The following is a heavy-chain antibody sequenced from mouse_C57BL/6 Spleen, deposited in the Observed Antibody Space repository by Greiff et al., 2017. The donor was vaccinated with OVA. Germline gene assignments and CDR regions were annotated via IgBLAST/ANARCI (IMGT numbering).Heavy chain of an antibody. J-gene: IGHJ3*01. D-gene: IGHD2-4*01. V-gene: IGHV1-26*01. Sequence: EVQLQQSGPELVKPGASVKISCKASGYTFTDYYMNWVKQSHGKSLEWIGDINPNNGGTSYNQKFKGKATLTVDKSSSTAYMELRSLTSEDSAVYYCARYYDYDLAYWGQGTLVTVSA. CDR1: GYTFTDYY. CDR3: ARYYDYDLAY. CDR2: INPNNGGT.